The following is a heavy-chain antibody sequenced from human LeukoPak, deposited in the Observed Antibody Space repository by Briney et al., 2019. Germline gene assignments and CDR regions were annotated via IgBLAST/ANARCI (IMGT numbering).Heavy chain of an antibody. CDR1: GFSFRDYG. J-gene: IGHJ4*02. D-gene: IGHD6-19*01. CDR2: ISYNGNIK. V-gene: IGHV3-30*18. Sequence: PGGSLRLSCAASGFSFRDYGMHWVRQAPGKGLEWVAVISYNGNIKYYRDSVKGRFTVSRDNSKNTMYLQMNSLRLEDTAVYYCVKPDDYSGWLGAGYWGQGTLVTVSS. CDR3: VKPDDYSGWLGAGY.